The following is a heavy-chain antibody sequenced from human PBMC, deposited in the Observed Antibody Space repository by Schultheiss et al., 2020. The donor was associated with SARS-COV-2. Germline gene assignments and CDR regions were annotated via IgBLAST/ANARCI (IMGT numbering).Heavy chain of an antibody. CDR3: ARKAGYGTFDY. V-gene: IGHV4-61*02. CDR1: GASINRGGFY. CDR2: LYTSGST. Sequence: SETLSLTCSVSGASINRGGFYWRWIRQPAGKGLEWIGRLYTSGSTMCSFSLKSPVTISADTSKNQFSLKLSSVTAADTAVYYCARKAGYGTFDYWGQGTLVTVSS. J-gene: IGHJ4*02. D-gene: IGHD5-18*01.